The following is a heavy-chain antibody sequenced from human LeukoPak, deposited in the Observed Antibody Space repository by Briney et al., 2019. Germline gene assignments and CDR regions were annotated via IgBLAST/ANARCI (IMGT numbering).Heavy chain of an antibody. CDR3: AKEGITISGVVIPPGDY. CDR2: ISFDGSIK. D-gene: IGHD3-3*01. J-gene: IGHJ4*02. CDR1: GFTFSSYG. Sequence: AGGFLRLSCAASGFTFSSYGIHWVRQAPGKGLEWVAVISFDGSIKCYADSVKGRFTISRDNSKNTLYLQMNSLRAEDTAVYYCAKEGITISGVVIPPGDYWGQGTLVTVSS. V-gene: IGHV3-30*18.